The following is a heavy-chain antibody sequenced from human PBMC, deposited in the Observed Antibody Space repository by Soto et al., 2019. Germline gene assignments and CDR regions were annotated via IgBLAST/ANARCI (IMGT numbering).Heavy chain of an antibody. CDR1: GITDSSNY. J-gene: IGHJ3*02. CDR3: ARGIRAFDI. Sequence: PGLSLRLPCAPSGITDSSNYKSWVRLAPGKELEWVSVIYSGGSTYYADSVKGRFTHSRNNFKNTLYLQMNSMRADDSAAYYCARGIRAFDILGQETMVTVS. V-gene: IGHV3-53*04. CDR2: IYSGGST.